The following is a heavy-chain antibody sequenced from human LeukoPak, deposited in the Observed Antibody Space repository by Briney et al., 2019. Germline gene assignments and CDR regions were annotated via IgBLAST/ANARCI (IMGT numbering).Heavy chain of an antibody. CDR2: IYYSGST. Sequence: SQTLSLTCTVSGGSISSGDYYWRWIRQPPGKGLEWIGYIYYSGSTYYNPSLKSRVTISVDTSKNQFSLKLSSVTAADTAVYYCARDRLVVEAYYYYGMDVWGQGTTVTVSS. CDR3: ARDRLVVEAYYYYGMDV. V-gene: IGHV4-30-4*01. D-gene: IGHD2-2*01. J-gene: IGHJ6*02. CDR1: GGSISSGDYY.